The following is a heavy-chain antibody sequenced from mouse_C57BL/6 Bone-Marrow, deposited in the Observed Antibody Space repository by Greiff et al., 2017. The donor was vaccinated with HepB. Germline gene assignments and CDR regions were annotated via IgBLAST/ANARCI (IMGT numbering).Heavy chain of an antibody. CDR1: GFTFSSYA. V-gene: IGHV5-4*01. CDR3: ARDEGYYYGKDYYAMDY. D-gene: IGHD1-1*01. CDR2: ISDGGSYT. J-gene: IGHJ4*01. Sequence: EVQLVESGGGLVKPGGSLKLSCAASGFTFSSYAMSWVRQTPEKRLEWVATISDGGSYTYYPDNVKGRFTISRDNAKNNLYLQMSHLKSEDTAMYYCARDEGYYYGKDYYAMDYWGQGTSVTVSS.